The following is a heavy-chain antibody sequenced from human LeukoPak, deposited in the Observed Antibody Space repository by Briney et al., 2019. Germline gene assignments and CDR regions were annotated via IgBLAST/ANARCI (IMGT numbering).Heavy chain of an antibody. J-gene: IGHJ5*02. CDR3: ARGGGWFGERGWFDP. CDR2: IYTSGST. Sequence: PSQTLSLTCTVSGDSISSGSYYWSWIRQPAGKGLEWIGRIYTSGSTNYNPSLKSRVTISVDTSKNQFSLKLSSVTAADTAVYYCARGGGWFGERGWFDPWGQGTLVTVSS. V-gene: IGHV4-61*02. D-gene: IGHD3-10*01. CDR1: GDSISSGSYY.